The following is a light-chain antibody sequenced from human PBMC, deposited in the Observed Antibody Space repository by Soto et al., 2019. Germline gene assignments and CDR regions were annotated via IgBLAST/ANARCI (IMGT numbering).Light chain of an antibody. Sequence: EIVLTQSPGTLSLSPGERATLSCRASQSVSNNYLAWYQQRPGQAPRLLIYGASSRAAGIPDRVSGSGSGTDFTHPIDSLAPEDFAVYYCYRYGSCSYTFVQATKLEIK. CDR3: YRYGSCSYT. J-gene: IGKJ2*01. CDR1: QSVSNNY. CDR2: GAS. V-gene: IGKV3-20*01.